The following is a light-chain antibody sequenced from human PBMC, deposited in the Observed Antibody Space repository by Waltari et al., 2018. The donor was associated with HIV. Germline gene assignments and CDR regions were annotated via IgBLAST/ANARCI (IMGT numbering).Light chain of an antibody. J-gene: IGKJ1*01. V-gene: IGKV1-5*03. Sequence: DIQMTQSPSTLSAYVGDRVTISCRASQSISRWLAWSQQKPGKAPKLLIYRASNLQNGVPSRFSGSGSGTEYTLTITSLQPDDIATYYCQQYNTWWTFGQGTKVEIK. CDR1: QSISRW. CDR3: QQYNTWWT. CDR2: RAS.